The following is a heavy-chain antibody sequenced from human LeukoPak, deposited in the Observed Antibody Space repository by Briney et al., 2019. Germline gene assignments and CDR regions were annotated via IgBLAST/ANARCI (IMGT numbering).Heavy chain of an antibody. Sequence: PGGTLRLSCAASGFTFSDSYMSWSRGAPGKGIEYVSYTSSGGDPIYYAASVKGRFTISRDNAKNSLYLQMNSLSAEDTAVYYCTRVEAFDIWGQGTMVTVSS. J-gene: IGHJ3*02. D-gene: IGHD1-1*01. CDR3: TRVEAFDI. CDR2: TSSGGDPI. CDR1: GFTFSDSY. V-gene: IGHV3-11*01.